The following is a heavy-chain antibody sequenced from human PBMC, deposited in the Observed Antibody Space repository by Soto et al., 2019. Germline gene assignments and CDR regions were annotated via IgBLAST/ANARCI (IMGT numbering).Heavy chain of an antibody. D-gene: IGHD3-3*01. CDR2: INHSGST. J-gene: IGHJ4*02. CDR1: GGSFSGHY. V-gene: IGHV4-34*01. CDR3: ARGWYSPVFGVVYLDY. Sequence: SETLSLTCAVYGGSFSGHYLSWIRQPPGKGLEWIGEINHSGSTNYNPSLKSRVTISVDTSKNQFSLKLSSVTAADTAVYYCARGWYSPVFGVVYLDYWGRGTLVTVSS.